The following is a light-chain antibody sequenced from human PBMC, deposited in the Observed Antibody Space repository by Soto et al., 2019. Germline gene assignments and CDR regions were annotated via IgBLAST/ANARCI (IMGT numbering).Light chain of an antibody. Sequence: QLVLTQSPSASASLGASVKLTCTLSSGHSNYAIAWHQQQPEKGPRFLMKLNSDGSHSKGDGIPDRFSGSSSGAERYLTIPTLQSEDEADYYCQTWVTGIHIFGGGTKLTVL. CDR2: LNSDGSH. V-gene: IGLV4-69*01. CDR3: QTWVTGIHI. CDR1: SGHSNYA. J-gene: IGLJ2*01.